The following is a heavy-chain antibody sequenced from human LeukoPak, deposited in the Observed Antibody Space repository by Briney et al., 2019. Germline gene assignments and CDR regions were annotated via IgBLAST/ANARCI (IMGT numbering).Heavy chain of an antibody. D-gene: IGHD3-9*01. CDR3: ARSLVISQWDY. Sequence: PSQTLSLTCTVSGGSISSGDYYWSWIRQPPGKGLEWIGYIYYSGSTNYNPSLKSRVTISVDTSKNQFSLKLSSVTAADTAVYYCARSLVISQWDYWGQGTLVTVSS. CDR1: GGSISSGDYY. J-gene: IGHJ4*02. V-gene: IGHV4-61*08. CDR2: IYYSGST.